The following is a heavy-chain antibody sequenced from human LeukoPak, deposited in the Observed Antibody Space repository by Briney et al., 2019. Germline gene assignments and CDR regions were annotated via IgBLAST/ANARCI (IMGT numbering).Heavy chain of an antibody. Sequence: GGSLRLSCAASGFTFSSYAMSWVRQAPGKGLEWVSVISATAANYADSVKGRFTISRDTSRNTLYLQMNSLRADDTAAYYCAKGQGSGSYPFDHWGQGTLVTVSS. CDR1: GFTFSSYA. CDR2: ISATAA. J-gene: IGHJ5*02. D-gene: IGHD3-16*02. CDR3: AKGQGSGSYPFDH. V-gene: IGHV3-23*01.